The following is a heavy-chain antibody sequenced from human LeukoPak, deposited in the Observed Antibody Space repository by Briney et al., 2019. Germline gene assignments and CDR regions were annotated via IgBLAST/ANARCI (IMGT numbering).Heavy chain of an antibody. J-gene: IGHJ3*02. CDR2: IIPIFGTA. D-gene: IGHD3-22*01. Sequence: SVKVSCKASGGTFSSYAISWVRQAPGQGLEWMGGIIPIFGTANYAQKFQGRVTITTDAYTSTAYMELSSLRSEDTAVYYCAQERYDSSGYPDAFDIWGQGTMVTVSS. CDR1: GGTFSSYA. CDR3: AQERYDSSGYPDAFDI. V-gene: IGHV1-69*05.